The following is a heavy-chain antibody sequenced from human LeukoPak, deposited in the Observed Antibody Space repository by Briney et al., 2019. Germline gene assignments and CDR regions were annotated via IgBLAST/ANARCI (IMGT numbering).Heavy chain of an antibody. CDR2: IYYSGST. V-gene: IGHV4-39*07. D-gene: IGHD3-22*01. Sequence: SETLSLTCTVSGGSISSSSYYWGWIRQPPGKGVEWIGSIYYSGSTYYNPSLKSRVTISVDTSENQFSLKLSSVTAADTAVYYCARAVLSYYDSSGYYTYWGQGTLVTVSS. J-gene: IGHJ4*02. CDR3: ARAVLSYYDSSGYYTY. CDR1: GGSISSSSYY.